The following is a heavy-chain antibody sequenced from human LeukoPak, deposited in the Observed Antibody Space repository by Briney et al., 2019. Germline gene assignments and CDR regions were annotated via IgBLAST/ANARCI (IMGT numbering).Heavy chain of an antibody. CDR1: GFTFSNYW. J-gene: IGHJ4*02. Sequence: PGGSLRLPCAASGFTFSNYWMNWVRQAPGKGLECLANIKQDGSETYYADSVKGRFTISRDNAKNSLYLQMNSLRAEDTAVYYCARETPRRGETRDGYRWGQGTLVTVSS. V-gene: IGHV3-7*01. CDR3: ARETPRRGETRDGYR. CDR2: IKQDGSET. D-gene: IGHD5-24*01.